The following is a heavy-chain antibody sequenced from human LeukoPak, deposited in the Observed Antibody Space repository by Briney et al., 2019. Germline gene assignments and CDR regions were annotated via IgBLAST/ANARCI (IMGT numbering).Heavy chain of an antibody. CDR3: ARDSQEVVIPAAPGY. V-gene: IGHV3-7*01. J-gene: IGHJ4*02. CDR1: GFTFSSYW. Sequence: PGGSLRLSCAASGFTFSSYWMSWVRQAPGKGLEWVANINQDGSEKYYVDSVKGRSTISRDNAKNSLYLQMNSLRAEDTAVYYCARDSQEVVIPAAPGYWGQGTLVTVSS. CDR2: INQDGSEK. D-gene: IGHD2-2*01.